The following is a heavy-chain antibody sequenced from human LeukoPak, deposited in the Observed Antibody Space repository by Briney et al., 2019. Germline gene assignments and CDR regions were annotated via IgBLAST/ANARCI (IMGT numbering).Heavy chain of an antibody. Sequence: KPSETLSLTCAVYGGSFSGYYWGSIRQPPGKGLEWIGEINHSGSTNYNPSLKSRVTISVDTSKNQFSLKLSSVTAADTAVYYCARATKITIFGVVIIGRYFDYWGQGALVTVSS. CDR2: INHSGST. J-gene: IGHJ4*02. CDR3: ARATKITIFGVVIIGRYFDY. D-gene: IGHD3-3*01. CDR1: GGSFSGYY. V-gene: IGHV4-34*01.